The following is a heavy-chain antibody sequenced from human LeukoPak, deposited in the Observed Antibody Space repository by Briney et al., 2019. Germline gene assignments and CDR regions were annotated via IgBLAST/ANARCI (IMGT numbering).Heavy chain of an antibody. CDR1: GYTXXELS. V-gene: IGHV1-24*01. CDR2: FDPEDGET. CDR3: ARDEGVGERGAY. Sequence: GYTXXELSXXXVXXXXXXXLXXMGGFDPEDGETIYAQKFQGRVTMTTDTSTSTAYMELRSLRSDDTAMYYCARDEGVGERGAYWGQGTLVTVSS. D-gene: IGHD3-16*01. J-gene: IGHJ4*02.